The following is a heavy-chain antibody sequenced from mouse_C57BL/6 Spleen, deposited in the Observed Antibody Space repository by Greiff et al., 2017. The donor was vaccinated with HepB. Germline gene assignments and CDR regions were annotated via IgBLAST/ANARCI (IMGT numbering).Heavy chain of an antibody. V-gene: IGHV1-18*01. D-gene: IGHD2-5*01. CDR1: GYTFTDYN. CDR2: INPNNGGT. CDR3: ARLEYSNYYAMDY. J-gene: IGHJ4*01. Sequence: VQLQQSGPELVKPGASVKIPCKASGYTFTDYNMDWVKQSHGKSLEWIGDINPNNGGTIYNQKFKGKATLTVDKSSSTAYMELRSLTSEDTAVYYCARLEYSNYYAMDYWGQGTSVTVSS.